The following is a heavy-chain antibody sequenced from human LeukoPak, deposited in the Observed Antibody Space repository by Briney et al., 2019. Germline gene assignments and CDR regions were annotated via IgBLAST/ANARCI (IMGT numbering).Heavy chain of an antibody. CDR1: GGSISSYY. V-gene: IGHV4-59*12. CDR3: AGDLDILTGCPFDY. J-gene: IGHJ4*02. Sequence: SETLSLTCTVSGGSISSYYWSWIRQPPGKGLEWIGYIYYSGSTNYNPSLKSRVTISVDTSKNQFSLKLSSVTAADTAVYYCAGDLDILTGCPFDYWGQGTLVTVSS. D-gene: IGHD3-9*01. CDR2: IYYSGST.